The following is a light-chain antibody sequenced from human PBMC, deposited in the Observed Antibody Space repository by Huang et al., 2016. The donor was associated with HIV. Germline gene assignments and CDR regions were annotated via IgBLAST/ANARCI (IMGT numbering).Light chain of an antibody. CDR1: QSVTSN. V-gene: IGKV3-15*01. CDR2: GAC. Sequence: EIVMTQSPAALSVSPGERATLSCRASQSVTSNLAWYQHKPGQAPRLLIYGACTRATGVTARFTGSGSETEFTLTISSLQSEDFTLYFCQQYNNWPPTFGQGTNLEIK. CDR3: QQYNNWPPT. J-gene: IGKJ2*01.